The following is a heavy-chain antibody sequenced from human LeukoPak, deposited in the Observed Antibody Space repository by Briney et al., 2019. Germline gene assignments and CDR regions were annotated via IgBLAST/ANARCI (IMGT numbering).Heavy chain of an antibody. J-gene: IGHJ4*02. CDR3: ARLPTVTFFDY. V-gene: IGHV4-39*01. CDR1: GGSISSSSYY. D-gene: IGHD4-17*01. Sequence: SETLSLTCTVSGGSISSSSYYWGWIRQPPGKGLEWIGYIYYSGSTYYNPSLKSRVTMSVDTSKNQFSLKLSSVTAADTAVYYCARLPTVTFFDYWGQGTLVTVSS. CDR2: IYYSGST.